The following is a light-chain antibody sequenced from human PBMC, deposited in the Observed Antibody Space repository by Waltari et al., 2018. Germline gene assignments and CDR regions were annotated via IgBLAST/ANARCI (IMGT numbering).Light chain of an antibody. Sequence: QSVLTQPPSASGTPGQRVTISCSGTISNIGSNSVNWYQQLPGTAPKLLIYTNYQRPSVVPDRFSGSKSGTSAALAISGRQSQDEAEYYCAAGDDSLNGHVVCGGGTKLTVL. V-gene: IGLV1-44*01. CDR2: TNY. CDR1: ISNIGSNS. J-gene: IGLJ2*01. CDR3: AAGDDSLNGHVV.